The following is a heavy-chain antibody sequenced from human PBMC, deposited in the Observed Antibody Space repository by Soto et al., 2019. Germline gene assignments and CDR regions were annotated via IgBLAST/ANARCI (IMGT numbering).Heavy chain of an antibody. Sequence: EVQLLESGGGLVQPGGSLRLSCAASGFTFSSYAMSWVRQPQGRGRRGSSAISGSGGSTYYADSVKGRFPISRDNSKNTLYLQMNSLRAEDTAVYYCAKDIGYDFWSGYSYYFDYWGQGTLVTVSS. CDR1: GFTFSSYA. J-gene: IGHJ4*02. D-gene: IGHD3-3*01. CDR2: ISGSGGST. CDR3: AKDIGYDFWSGYSYYFDY. V-gene: IGHV3-23*01.